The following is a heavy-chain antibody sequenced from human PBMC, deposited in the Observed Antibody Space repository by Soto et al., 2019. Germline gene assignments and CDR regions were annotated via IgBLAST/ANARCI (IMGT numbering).Heavy chain of an antibody. D-gene: IGHD6-13*01. CDR2: INPSGGST. CDR3: ARERQQLGNYYYYGMDV. J-gene: IGHJ6*02. Sequence: GASVKVSCKASGYTFTSYYMHWVRQAPGQGLEWMGIINPSGGSTSYAQKFQGRVTMTRDTSTSTVYMELSSLRSEDTAVYYCARERQQLGNYYYYGMDVWGQGTTVTVSS. CDR1: GYTFTSYY. V-gene: IGHV1-46*01.